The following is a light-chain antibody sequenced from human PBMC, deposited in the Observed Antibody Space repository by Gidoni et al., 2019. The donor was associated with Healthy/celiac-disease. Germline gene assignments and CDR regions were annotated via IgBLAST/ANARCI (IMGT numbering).Light chain of an antibody. CDR3: QQSYSTPPLT. CDR2: DAS. Sequence: DIQMTQSPSSLSASVGDRVTITCRASQSISSYLNWYQQKPGKAPKLLIYDASSLQSGVPSRFSGSGSGTDFTLTISSLQPEDFATYYYQQSYSTPPLTFGGGTKVEIK. J-gene: IGKJ4*01. CDR1: QSISSY. V-gene: IGKV1-39*01.